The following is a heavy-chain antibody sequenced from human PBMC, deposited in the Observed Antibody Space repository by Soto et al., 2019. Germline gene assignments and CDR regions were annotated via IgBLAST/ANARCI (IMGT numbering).Heavy chain of an antibody. D-gene: IGHD6-13*01. CDR1: GYTFTDYY. CDR2: INPNNGGT. V-gene: IGHV1-2*04. Sequence: QVQLVQSGAEVKKPGASVKVSCKASGYTFTDYYMHWVRQAPGQGLEWMGWINPNNGGTNYAQKFEGWVTMTRDTSISTAYMELSRLRSDDTAAYYCARDAVIAAADTPGDYWGQGTLVTVSS. CDR3: ARDAVIAAADTPGDY. J-gene: IGHJ4*02.